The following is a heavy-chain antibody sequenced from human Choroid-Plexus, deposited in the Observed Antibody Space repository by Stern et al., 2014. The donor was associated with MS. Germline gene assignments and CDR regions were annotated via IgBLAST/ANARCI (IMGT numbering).Heavy chain of an antibody. V-gene: IGHV3-30*18. CDR3: AKDRQWSTYFFDY. D-gene: IGHD2-15*01. Sequence: VQLVESGGGVAQPGRPLILSCAASGFTFSNFGMHWVRQAPGKGLEWVSLISYDGSDKYYADSVKGRFTLFRDHSKNTLYMHMNSLRAEDTAVYYCAKDRQWSTYFFDYWGQGSLVTVSS. CDR1: GFTFSNFG. J-gene: IGHJ4*02. CDR2: ISYDGSDK.